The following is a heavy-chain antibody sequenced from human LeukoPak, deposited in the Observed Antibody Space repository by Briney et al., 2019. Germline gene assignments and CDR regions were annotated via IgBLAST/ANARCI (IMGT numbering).Heavy chain of an antibody. Sequence: VASVTVSCKASGYSFTSYGISWVRQAPGQGLEWMGWTSAYNGNTNYAQKLQGRVTMTTDTSTSTAYMELRSLRSDDSAVYYCARHSSDWEFDYWGQGTLVTVSS. J-gene: IGHJ4*02. CDR1: GYSFTSYG. CDR3: ARHSSDWEFDY. D-gene: IGHD6-19*01. CDR2: TSAYNGNT. V-gene: IGHV1-18*01.